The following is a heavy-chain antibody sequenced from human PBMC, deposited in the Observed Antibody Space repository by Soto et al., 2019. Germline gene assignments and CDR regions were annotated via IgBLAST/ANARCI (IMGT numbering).Heavy chain of an antibody. CDR1: GGTFSSYA. CDR3: AREIVPYKCSGGSCYDSNNIYFDY. J-gene: IGHJ4*02. V-gene: IGHV1-69*13. CDR2: IIPIFGTA. D-gene: IGHD2-15*01. Sequence: GPSVKVSCKASGGTFSSYAISWVRQAPGQGLEWMGGIIPIFGTANYAQKFQGRVTITADESTSTAYMELSSLRSEDTAVYYCAREIVPYKCSGGSCYDSNNIYFDYWGQGTLVTVSS.